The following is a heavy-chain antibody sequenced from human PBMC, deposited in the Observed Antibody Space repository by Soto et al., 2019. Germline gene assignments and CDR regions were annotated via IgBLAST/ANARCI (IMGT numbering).Heavy chain of an antibody. CDR1: GSTFSNAL. V-gene: IGHV3-15*01. CDR2: IKSETDGGTT. Sequence: GGSLRLSCAAPGSTFSNALMRWVPQAPGEGRGWGGRIKSETDGGTTDYAAPVKGRFTISRDDSKNTLYLQMNSLKTEDTAVYYCTTGKYGDYYFDYWGQGTLVTVSS. J-gene: IGHJ4*02. CDR3: TTGKYGDYYFDY. D-gene: IGHD4-17*01.